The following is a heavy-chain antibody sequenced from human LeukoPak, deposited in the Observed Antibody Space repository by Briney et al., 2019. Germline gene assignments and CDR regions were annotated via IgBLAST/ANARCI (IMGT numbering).Heavy chain of an antibody. CDR1: GFTFSSYA. J-gene: IGHJ4*02. CDR2: ISYDGSYK. V-gene: IGHV3-30*04. CDR3: ARGARKGDDYGGFFDY. D-gene: IGHD4-23*01. Sequence: GRSLRLSCAASGFTFSSYAMHWVRQAPGKWVEWVAVISYDGSYKDYADSVKGRFTVSRDNSKSTLYLQMNSLRAEDTAVYYCARGARKGDDYGGFFDYWGQGTLVTVSS.